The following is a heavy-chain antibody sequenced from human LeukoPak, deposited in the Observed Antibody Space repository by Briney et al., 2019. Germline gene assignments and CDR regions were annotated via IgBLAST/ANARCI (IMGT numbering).Heavy chain of an antibody. D-gene: IGHD2-2*01. CDR1: VYTFTCYY. CDR2: INPSGGST. J-gene: IGHJ4*02. Sequence: ASVKVSRKGSVYTFTCYYMHWVRQAPGQGLEWVGIINPSGGSTSYAQKFQGRVTMTRDTSTITVYMEMSSLRAEDTAVYSCARAYCRSASCKMGGHLFYWGQGTLVTVSS. V-gene: IGHV1-46*01. CDR3: ARAYCRSASCKMGGHLFY.